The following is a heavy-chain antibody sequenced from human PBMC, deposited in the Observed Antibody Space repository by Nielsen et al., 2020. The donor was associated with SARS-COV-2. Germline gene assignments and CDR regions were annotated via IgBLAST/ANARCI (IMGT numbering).Heavy chain of an antibody. V-gene: IGHV1-18*01. CDR3: ARERPTYYYDSSGYDWFDP. Sequence: WVRQAPGQGLEWMGWISAYNGNTNYAQKLQGRVTMTTDTSTSTAYMKLRSLRSDDTAVYYCARERPTYYYDSSGYDWFDPWGQGTLVTVSS. D-gene: IGHD3-22*01. J-gene: IGHJ5*02. CDR2: ISAYNGNT.